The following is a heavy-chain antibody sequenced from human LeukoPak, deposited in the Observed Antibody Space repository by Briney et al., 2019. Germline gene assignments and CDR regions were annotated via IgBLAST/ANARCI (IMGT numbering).Heavy chain of an antibody. J-gene: IGHJ1*01. CDR3: ARAPPRGYYRGGFFHH. D-gene: IGHD3-3*01. Sequence: GGSLRLSCAASGFSFGDYYMSWIRQAPGQGLEWLSYISSIGSTIYYADSVKGRFTMSRDNAKDSLYLQMNSLRVDDTAVYYFARAPPRGYYRGGFFHHWGQGTLVTVSS. CDR1: GFSFGDYY. V-gene: IGHV3-11*01. CDR2: ISSIGSTI.